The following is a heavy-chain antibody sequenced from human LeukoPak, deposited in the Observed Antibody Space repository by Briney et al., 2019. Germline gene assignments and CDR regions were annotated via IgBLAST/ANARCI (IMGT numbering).Heavy chain of an antibody. D-gene: IGHD6-19*01. CDR1: GGSFSGYY. CDR3: ARRIPLAGQFDY. V-gene: IGHV4-34*01. J-gene: IGHJ4*02. CDR2: INHSGST. Sequence: PSETLSLTCAVYGGSFSGYYWSWIRQPPGKGLEWIGEINHSGSTNYNPSLKSRVTISVDTSKNQFSLKLSSVTAADTAVFYCARRIPLAGQFDYWGQGTLVTVSS.